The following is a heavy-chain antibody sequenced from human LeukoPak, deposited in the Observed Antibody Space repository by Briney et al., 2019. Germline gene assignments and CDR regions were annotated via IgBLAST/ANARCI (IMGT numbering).Heavy chain of an antibody. CDR1: GYTFIGFY. CDR2: ISAYNGNT. Sequence: ASVKVSCKASGYTFIGFYIHWVRQAPGQGLEWMGWISAYNGNTNYAQKLQGRVTMTTDTSTSTAYMELRSLRSDDTAVYYCARDECSSTSCALFVYWGQGTLVTVSS. CDR3: ARDECSSTSCALFVY. V-gene: IGHV1-18*04. J-gene: IGHJ4*02. D-gene: IGHD2-2*01.